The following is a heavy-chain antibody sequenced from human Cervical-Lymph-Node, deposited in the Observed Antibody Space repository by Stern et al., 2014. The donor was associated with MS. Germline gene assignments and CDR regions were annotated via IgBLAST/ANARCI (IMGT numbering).Heavy chain of an antibody. D-gene: IGHD2-21*02. J-gene: IGHJ2*01. CDR2: IYTSGST. V-gene: IGHV4-61*02. CDR3: ARVVEEHIVVVTAIFQSSYWYFDL. CDR1: GGSISSGSYY. Sequence: QLQLQESGPGLVKPSQTLSLTCTVSGGSISSGSYYWSWIRQPAGKGLEWIGRIYTSGSTNYTPPSKSRVTISLAPSKTQCPLNLTLVTAADPAVYYCARVVEEHIVVVTAIFQSSYWYFDLWGRGTLVTVSS.